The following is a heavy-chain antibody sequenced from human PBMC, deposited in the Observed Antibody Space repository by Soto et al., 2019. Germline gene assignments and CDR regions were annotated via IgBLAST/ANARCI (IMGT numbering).Heavy chain of an antibody. CDR1: GYTFTSYY. Sequence: QVQLVQSGAEVKNPGASVKVSCKASGYTFTSYYMHWVRQAPGQGLEWMGIINPSGGSTSYAQKFQGRVTMTRDTSTSTVYMELSSLRSEDTAVYYCATHRGAARPRVGRGVVAGPGDGLDYWGQGTLVTVSS. CDR2: INPSGGST. CDR3: ATHRGAARPRVGRGVVAGPGDGLDY. D-gene: IGHD6-6*01. V-gene: IGHV1-46*01. J-gene: IGHJ4*02.